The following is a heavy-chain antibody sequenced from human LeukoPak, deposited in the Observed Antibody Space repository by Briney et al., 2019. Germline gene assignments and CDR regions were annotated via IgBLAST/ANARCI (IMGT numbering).Heavy chain of an antibody. Sequence: GGSLRLSCAASGFTFSSYAMSWVRQAPGKGLEWVSAISGSGGSTYYADSVKGRFTISRDNSKNTLYLQMNSLRAEDTAVYYCAKDHVLAPWTPFDYWGQGTLVTVSP. CDR2: ISGSGGST. D-gene: IGHD3-10*02. V-gene: IGHV3-23*01. CDR1: GFTFSSYA. J-gene: IGHJ4*02. CDR3: AKDHVLAPWTPFDY.